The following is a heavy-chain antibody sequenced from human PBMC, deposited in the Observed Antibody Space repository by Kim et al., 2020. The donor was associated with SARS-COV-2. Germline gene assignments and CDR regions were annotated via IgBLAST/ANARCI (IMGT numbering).Heavy chain of an antibody. V-gene: IGHV4-59*08. Sequence: SETLSLTCTVSGGSISNYYWSWIRQPPGKGLEWIAYISYSGSPNYKPSLQSRVTISIDTSKNQFSLKLNSVTAADTAVYYCARHRVGRGYDRSDYFDYWGQGTRVTVSA. CDR1: GGSISNYY. CDR2: ISYSGSP. D-gene: IGHD5-12*01. CDR3: ARHRVGRGYDRSDYFDY. J-gene: IGHJ4*02.